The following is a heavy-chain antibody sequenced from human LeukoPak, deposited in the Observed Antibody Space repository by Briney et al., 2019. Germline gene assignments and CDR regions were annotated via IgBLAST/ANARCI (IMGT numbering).Heavy chain of an antibody. V-gene: IGHV3-23*01. D-gene: IGHD6-13*01. CDR3: AKAPSYSSSWYAVY. CDR1: GFTFSSYA. CDR2: ISGSGGST. J-gene: IGHJ4*02. Sequence: GGSLRLSCAASGFTFSSYAMSWVRQAPGKGLEWVSAISGSGGSTYYADSVKGRFTISRDNSKNTLYLQMNSLRAEDTAVYYCAKAPSYSSSWYAVYWGQGTLVTVSS.